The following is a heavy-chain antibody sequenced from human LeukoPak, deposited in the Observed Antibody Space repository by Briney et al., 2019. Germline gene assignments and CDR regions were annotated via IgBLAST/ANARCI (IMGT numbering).Heavy chain of an antibody. Sequence: ASVKVSCKVSGYTLTQLSMHWVGQAAGKGGEWMGGFDPEDGETIYAQKLQGSVTMTEDTSTDTAYMELSSLRSEDTAVYYCATDPVGYGDYYGMDVWGQGTTVTVSS. V-gene: IGHV1-24*01. CDR3: ATDPVGYGDYYGMDV. D-gene: IGHD4-17*01. J-gene: IGHJ6*02. CDR1: GYTLTQLS. CDR2: FDPEDGET.